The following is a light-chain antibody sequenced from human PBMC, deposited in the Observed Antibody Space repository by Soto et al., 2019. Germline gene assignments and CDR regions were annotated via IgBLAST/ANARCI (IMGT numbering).Light chain of an antibody. CDR1: QRISSY. J-gene: IGKJ3*01. Sequence: DIPMTQSPSSLSASVGDRVTITCRASQRISSYLNWYQQKPGKAPKLLIYAASSLQSGVPSRFSGSGSGTDFTLTINSLQPEDFPTYYCQQSYSTPITFGPGTKVDIK. V-gene: IGKV1-39*01. CDR2: AAS. CDR3: QQSYSTPIT.